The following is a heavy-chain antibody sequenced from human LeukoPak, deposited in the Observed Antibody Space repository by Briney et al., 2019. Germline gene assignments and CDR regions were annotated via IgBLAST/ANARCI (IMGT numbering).Heavy chain of an antibody. J-gene: IGHJ4*02. CDR2: IYPGDSDT. CDR3: ARTGQPFDY. V-gene: IGHV5-51*01. CDR1: GSSFPHFW. Sequence: GESLQISCQASGSSFPHFWIGWVRRMPGKGLEWMGIIYPGDSDTRYNPSFQGQVTISVDKSISTAYLQWTSLKASDTAIYYCARTGQPFDYWGQGTLVTVSS. D-gene: IGHD3-10*01.